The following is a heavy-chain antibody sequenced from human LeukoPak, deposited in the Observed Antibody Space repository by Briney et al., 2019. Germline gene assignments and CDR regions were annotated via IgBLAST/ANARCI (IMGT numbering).Heavy chain of an antibody. V-gene: IGHV3-23*01. CDR3: AKSTSGWSFDS. J-gene: IGHJ4*02. CDR1: GLTLSRHA. Sequence: GGSLRLSCAASGLTLSRHAVSWVRQTPGEGLEWVSGISGSGGSKYYADSVKGRFTMSRDNSKNTLYLQMNSLRAEDTAVYYCAKSTSGWSFDSWGQGTPVSVSS. CDR2: ISGSGGSK. D-gene: IGHD6-19*01.